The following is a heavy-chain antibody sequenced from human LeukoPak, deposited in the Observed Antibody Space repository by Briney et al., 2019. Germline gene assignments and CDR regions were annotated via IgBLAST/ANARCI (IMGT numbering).Heavy chain of an antibody. CDR1: GYTFTSYD. Sequence: ASVKVSCKASGYTFTSYDINWVRQATGQGLEWMGWMNPNSGNTNYAQKLQGRVTMTTDTSTSTAYMELRSLRSDDTAVYYCARTRAYSGSYYYFDYWGQGTLVTVSS. D-gene: IGHD1-26*01. CDR2: MNPNSGNT. J-gene: IGHJ4*02. V-gene: IGHV1-18*01. CDR3: ARTRAYSGSYYYFDY.